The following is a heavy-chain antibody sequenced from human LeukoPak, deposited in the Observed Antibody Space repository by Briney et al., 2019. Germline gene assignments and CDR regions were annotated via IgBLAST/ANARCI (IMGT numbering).Heavy chain of an antibody. CDR2: ISGTGVST. D-gene: IGHD5-12*01. Sequence: GGSLRLSCAASGFTFSNYAMSWVRQAPGKGLEWVSGISGTGVSTYYSDSVKGRFTISRDNSKNTLYLQMSSLRAEDTAIYYCAKPGGGYSGYDYYLDHWGQGTLVTVSS. V-gene: IGHV3-23*01. J-gene: IGHJ4*02. CDR1: GFTFSNYA. CDR3: AKPGGGYSGYDYYLDH.